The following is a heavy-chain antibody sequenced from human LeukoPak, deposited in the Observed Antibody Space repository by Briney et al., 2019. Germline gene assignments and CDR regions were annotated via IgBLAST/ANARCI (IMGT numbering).Heavy chain of an antibody. J-gene: IGHJ3*02. CDR2: MYPGDSDT. CDR1: GYSFTSYW. Sequence: TGESLKISCKGSGYSFTSYWIGWVRQMPGKGLEWMGIMYPGDSDTRYSPSFQGQVTISADKSISTAYLQWSSLKASDTAMYYCARRRVQLERYNNAFDIWGQGTMVTVSS. D-gene: IGHD1-1*01. V-gene: IGHV5-51*01. CDR3: ARRRVQLERYNNAFDI.